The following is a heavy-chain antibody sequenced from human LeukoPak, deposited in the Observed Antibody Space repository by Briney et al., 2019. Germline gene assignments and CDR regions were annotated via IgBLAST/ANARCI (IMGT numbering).Heavy chain of an antibody. J-gene: IGHJ4*02. Sequence: TGGSLRLSCVVSGFTFSSNWMHWARQLPGKGLVWVSRISPTGSTTSYADSVKGRFTVSRDNAKNTLYLQVNNLRAEDTAVYYCARGPNSNWSGLDFWGQGTLLTVSS. V-gene: IGHV3-74*01. D-gene: IGHD6-6*01. CDR1: GFTFSSNW. CDR2: ISPTGSTT. CDR3: ARGPNSNWSGLDF.